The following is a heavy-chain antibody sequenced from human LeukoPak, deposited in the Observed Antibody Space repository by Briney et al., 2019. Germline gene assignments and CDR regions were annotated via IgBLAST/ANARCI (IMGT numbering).Heavy chain of an antibody. CDR2: IYTSGST. CDR1: GDSISGGTYY. Sequence: SQTLSLTCTVSGDSISGGTYYWIWIRQPAGKGLEWIGRIYTSGSTNYNPSLKSRVTISVDTSKNQFSLKLSSVTAADTAVYYCARGTIVGATGWFDPWGQGTLVTVSS. D-gene: IGHD1-26*01. V-gene: IGHV4-61*02. J-gene: IGHJ5*02. CDR3: ARGTIVGATGWFDP.